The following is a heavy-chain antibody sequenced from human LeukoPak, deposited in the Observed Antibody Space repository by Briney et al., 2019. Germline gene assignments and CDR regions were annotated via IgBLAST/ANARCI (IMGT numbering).Heavy chain of an antibody. D-gene: IGHD1-1*01. Sequence: GGSLRLSCVASGFTFSSRDWMTWVRQAPGKGLEWVANIKQDGSEKNYVDSVKGRFTISRDNAKTSVDLQMNSLRVEDTAVYYCAKDTPTTGYHLDSWGQGTLVTVSS. CDR2: IKQDGSEK. J-gene: IGHJ4*02. V-gene: IGHV3-7*01. CDR1: GFTFSSRDW. CDR3: AKDTPTTGYHLDS.